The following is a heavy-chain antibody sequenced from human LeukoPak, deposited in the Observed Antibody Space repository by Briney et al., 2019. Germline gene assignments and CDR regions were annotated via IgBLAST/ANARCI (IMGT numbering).Heavy chain of an antibody. D-gene: IGHD2-15*01. V-gene: IGHV1-2*02. CDR3: ARVVEGGLDAFDI. CDR1: GYTFTGYY. J-gene: IGHJ3*02. Sequence: ASVKVSCKASGYTFTGYYMHLVRQAPGQGLEWMGWINPNSGGTNYAQKFQGRVTMTRDTSISTAYMELSRLRSDDTAVYYCARVVEGGLDAFDIWGQGTMVTVSS. CDR2: INPNSGGT.